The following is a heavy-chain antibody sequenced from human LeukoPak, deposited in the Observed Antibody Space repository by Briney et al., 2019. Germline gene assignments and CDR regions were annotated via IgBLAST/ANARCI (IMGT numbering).Heavy chain of an antibody. CDR1: GFTFSSYG. CDR2: IETGGAST. J-gene: IGHJ4*02. D-gene: IGHD4-17*01. Sequence: GGSLRLSCAASGFTFSSYGMSWVRQAPGKGLEWVSAIETGGASTYYADSVKGRFIISRDDSKNTVYLQMNSLRVEDTAIYYCARAMTRVTTFDSWGQGTLVTVSS. V-gene: IGHV3-23*05. CDR3: ARAMTRVTTFDS.